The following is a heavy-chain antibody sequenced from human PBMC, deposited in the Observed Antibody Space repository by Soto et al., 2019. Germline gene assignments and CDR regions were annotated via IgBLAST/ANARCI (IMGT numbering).Heavy chain of an antibody. CDR2: ISTYNGNI. Sequence: QVQLVQSGAEVKKPGASVKVSCKASSYTFTTYGIIWVRQAPGQGLEWMGWISTYNGNIYYAQKFQGRVTMTTDKPTNTAYMELRSLRSDDTATYYCARDATHYFNYWGRGTLVTVSA. J-gene: IGHJ4*02. CDR1: SYTFTTYG. CDR3: ARDATHYFNY. V-gene: IGHV1-18*01.